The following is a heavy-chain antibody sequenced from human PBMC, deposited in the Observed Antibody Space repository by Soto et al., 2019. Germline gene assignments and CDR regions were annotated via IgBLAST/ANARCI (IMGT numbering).Heavy chain of an antibody. D-gene: IGHD2-8*01. CDR2: INPSGGST. Sequence: ASVKVSCKASGYTFTSYYMHWVRQAPGQGLEWMGIINPSGGSTSYAQKFQGRVTMTRDTSTSTAYMELRSLRSDDTAVYYCARGGPNGVFAFSGQGSLVTVSS. J-gene: IGHJ3*01. CDR1: GYTFTSYY. V-gene: IGHV1-46*01. CDR3: ARGGPNGVFAF.